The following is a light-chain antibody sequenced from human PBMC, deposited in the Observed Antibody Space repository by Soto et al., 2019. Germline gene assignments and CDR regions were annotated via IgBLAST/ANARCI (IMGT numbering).Light chain of an antibody. Sequence: AVQLTQSPSSLSASVGDRVTITCRASQGIRTDLGWYQQSPGKAPKVLIVGASTLQSGVPSRFSGSGYGTDFTLTISSIQPEDSATYYCLQDFSYPRTFGQGTKVEIK. CDR1: QGIRTD. CDR3: LQDFSYPRT. CDR2: GAS. V-gene: IGKV1-6*01. J-gene: IGKJ1*01.